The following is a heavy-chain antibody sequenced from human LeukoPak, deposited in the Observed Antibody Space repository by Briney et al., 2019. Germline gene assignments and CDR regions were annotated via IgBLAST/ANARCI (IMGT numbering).Heavy chain of an antibody. J-gene: IGHJ3*02. CDR2: INSDGSST. CDR3: ARVKVVVTADAFDI. CDR1: GFTFSSYW. V-gene: IGHV3-74*01. Sequence: GGSLRLSCAASGFTFSSYWMHWVRQAPGKGLVWVSRINSDGSSTNYADSVKGRFTISRDNAKNTLYLQMNSLRAEDTAVYYCARVKVVVTADAFDIWGQGTMVSVSS. D-gene: IGHD3-22*01.